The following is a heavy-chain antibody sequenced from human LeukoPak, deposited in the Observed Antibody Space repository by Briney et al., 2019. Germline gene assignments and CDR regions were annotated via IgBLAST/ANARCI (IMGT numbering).Heavy chain of an antibody. V-gene: IGHV4-61*02. D-gene: IGHD5-24*01. Sequence: SETLSLTCTVSGGSISSGSYYWSWIRQPAGKGLEWIGRIYTSGSTNYNPSLKSRVTISVDTSKNQFSLKLSSVTAADTAVYYCAVEMAYPQQKGDFDYWGQGTLVTVSS. CDR2: IYTSGST. CDR3: AVEMAYPQQKGDFDY. CDR1: GGSISSGSYY. J-gene: IGHJ4*02.